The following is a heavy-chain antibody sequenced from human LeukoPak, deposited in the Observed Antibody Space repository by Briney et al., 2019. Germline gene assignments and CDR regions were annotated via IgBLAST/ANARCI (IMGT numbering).Heavy chain of an antibody. CDR3: ARDRGSGWFYDIDY. D-gene: IGHD6-19*01. CDR2: ISSSSSYI. V-gene: IGHV3-21*01. J-gene: IGHJ4*02. Sequence: PGGSLRLSCAASGFTFSSYSMNWVRQAPGKGLEWVSSISSSSSYIYYADSVKGRFTISRDNAKISLFLQMNSLRAEDTAVYYCARDRGSGWFYDIDYWGQGTLVTVSS. CDR1: GFTFSSYS.